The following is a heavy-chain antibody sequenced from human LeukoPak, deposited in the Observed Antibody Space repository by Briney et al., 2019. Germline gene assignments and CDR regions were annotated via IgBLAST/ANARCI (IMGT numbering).Heavy chain of an antibody. CDR2: ISGSGGHT. Sequence: GGSLRLSCAASGITFSSHAMSWLRQAPGKGLEWVSLISGSGGHTYYGDSVKGRFTISRDNSTNRLYLQMNSLRPEDTAVYYCAKGGAATMRDGYNYYYYYMEVWGRGTTVTVSS. CDR1: GITFSSHA. D-gene: IGHD5-24*01. V-gene: IGHV3-23*01. J-gene: IGHJ6*03. CDR3: AKGGAATMRDGYNYYYYYMEV.